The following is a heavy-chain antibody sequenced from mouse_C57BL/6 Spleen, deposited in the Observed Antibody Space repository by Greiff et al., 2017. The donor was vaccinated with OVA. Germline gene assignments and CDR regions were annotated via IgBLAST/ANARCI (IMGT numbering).Heavy chain of an antibody. Sequence: QVQLQQSGAELARPGASVKLSCKASGYTFTSYGISWVKQRTGQGLEWIGEIYPRSGNTYYNEKFKGKATLTADKSSSTAYMELRSLTSEDSAVYFCASSYYGSSSRYFDVWGTGTTVTVSS. CDR3: ASSYYGSSSRYFDV. CDR2: IYPRSGNT. J-gene: IGHJ1*03. V-gene: IGHV1-81*01. CDR1: GYTFTSYG. D-gene: IGHD1-1*01.